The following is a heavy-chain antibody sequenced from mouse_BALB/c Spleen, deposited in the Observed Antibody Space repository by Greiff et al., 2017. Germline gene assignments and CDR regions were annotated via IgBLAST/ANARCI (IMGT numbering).Heavy chain of an antibody. CDR3: ARDDGSSYWFAY. CDR2: IWAGGST. J-gene: IGHJ3*01. Sequence: VKLVESGPGLVAPSQSLSITCTVSGFSLTSYGVHWVRQPPGKGLEWLGVIWAGGSTNYNSALMSRLRISKDNSKSQVFLKMNSLQTDDTAMYYCARDDGSSYWFAYWGQGTLVTVSA. V-gene: IGHV2-9*02. D-gene: IGHD1-1*01. CDR1: GFSLTSYG.